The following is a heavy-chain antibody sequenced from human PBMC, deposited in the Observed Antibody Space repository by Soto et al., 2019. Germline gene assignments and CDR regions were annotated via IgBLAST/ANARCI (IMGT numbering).Heavy chain of an antibody. CDR3: ARDLHSFWSGSYYYGMDV. J-gene: IGHJ6*02. V-gene: IGHV3-7*01. Sequence: GGSLRLSCGVSGFTFSSYWMSWVRQAPGKGLEWVANIKQDGSEKYYVDSVKGRFTISRDNAKNLLYLQMNSLRAEDTAVYYCARDLHSFWSGSYYYGMDVWGQGTTVTVSS. D-gene: IGHD3-3*01. CDR1: GFTFSSYW. CDR2: IKQDGSEK.